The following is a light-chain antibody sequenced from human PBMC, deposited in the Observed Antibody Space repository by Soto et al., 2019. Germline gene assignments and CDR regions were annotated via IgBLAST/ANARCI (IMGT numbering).Light chain of an antibody. V-gene: IGKV3-15*01. J-gene: IGKJ2*01. CDR3: HQYQNWPPYT. CDR2: GAF. CDR1: QSVSTN. Sequence: EIGMTKSPATLSMSPWERATLACRASQSVSTNLAWYQQKPCQAHRLLIYGAFPRANGIPARFSGSGSGTEFTLTITLLQYEDFAVYYCHQYQNWPPYTFGQWTKREIK.